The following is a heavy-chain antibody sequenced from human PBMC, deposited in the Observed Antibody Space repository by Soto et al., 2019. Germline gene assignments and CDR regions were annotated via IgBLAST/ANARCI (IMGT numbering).Heavy chain of an antibody. D-gene: IGHD1-26*01. J-gene: IGHJ4*02. CDR2: IWYDGSNK. CDR3: ARRWGGSYLYFDY. CDR1: GFTFSSYG. Sequence: QVQLVESGGGVVQPGRSLRLSCAASGFTFSSYGMHWVRQAPGKGLEWVAVIWYDGSNKYYADSVKGRFTISRDNSKNALYLKMNSLRAEDTAVYYCARRWGGSYLYFDYWGQGTLVPVSS. V-gene: IGHV3-33*01.